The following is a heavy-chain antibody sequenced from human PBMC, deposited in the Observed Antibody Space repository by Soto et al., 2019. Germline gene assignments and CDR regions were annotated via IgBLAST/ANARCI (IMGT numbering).Heavy chain of an antibody. J-gene: IGHJ4*02. CDR2: VYYSGST. Sequence: SSETLSLTCTVSGGSVSNSYWGWIRQPPGKGLEWVAYVYYSGSTNYNPSLGSRVTISVDKSKNQFSLKMTSVTGADTAVYYCARGRSHEWELLVQYFDYWGQGTQVTVSS. D-gene: IGHD1-26*01. V-gene: IGHV4-59*02. CDR1: GGSVSNSY. CDR3: ARGRSHEWELLVQYFDY.